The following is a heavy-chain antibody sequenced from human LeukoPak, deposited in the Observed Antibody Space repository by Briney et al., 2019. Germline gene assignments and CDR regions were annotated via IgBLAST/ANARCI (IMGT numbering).Heavy chain of an antibody. J-gene: IGHJ4*02. CDR3: AKVTRPIVVVPAAIGYFDY. CDR1: GFTVSNNY. Sequence: GGSLRLSCAASGFTVSNNYMSWLRQAPGKGLEWVSLIYSGGKTYYADSVKGRFIISRDNSKNTLYLQMNSLRAEDTAVYYCAKVTRPIVVVPAAIGYFDYWGQGTLVTVSS. CDR2: IYSGGKT. V-gene: IGHV3-53*01. D-gene: IGHD2-2*01.